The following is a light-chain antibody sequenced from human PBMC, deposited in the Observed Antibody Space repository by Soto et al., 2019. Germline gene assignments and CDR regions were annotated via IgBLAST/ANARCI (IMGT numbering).Light chain of an antibody. V-gene: IGLV2-14*03. CDR3: SSYTTANTLNYV. Sequence: QSALTQPASVSASPGQSITISCTGTSNDVGGYDYVSWYQQHPDKAPKLMNYDVSNRPSGVSSRFSGSKSGNTASLTISGLQAEDEADYYCSSYTTANTLNYVFGTGTKVTVL. J-gene: IGLJ1*01. CDR1: SNDVGGYDY. CDR2: DVS.